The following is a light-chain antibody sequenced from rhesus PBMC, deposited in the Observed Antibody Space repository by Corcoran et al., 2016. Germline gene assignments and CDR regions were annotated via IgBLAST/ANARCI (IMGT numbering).Light chain of an antibody. CDR3: QQYTTWIT. V-gene: IGKV3-42*01. CDR1: QSVSRS. Sequence: EIVLTQSPATLSLSPGDRATLSCRASQSVSRSLAWYQQKPGQAPRLLISGASTRATGIPGRFSGSGYGTDFSLTIDRLEPEDVAVYDCQQYTTWITFGGGTKVEIK. CDR2: GAS. J-gene: IGKJ4*01.